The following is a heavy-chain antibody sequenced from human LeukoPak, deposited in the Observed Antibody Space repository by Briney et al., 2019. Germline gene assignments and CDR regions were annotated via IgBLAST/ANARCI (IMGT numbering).Heavy chain of an antibody. CDR3: ARDHYGSDSEMASDY. V-gene: IGHV1-69*13. Sequence: ASVKVSSKASGGTFSSYAISWVRQAPGQGLEWMGGIIPIFGTANYAQKFQGRVTITADESTSTAYMELSSLRSEDTAVYYCARDHYGSDSEMASDYWGQGTLVTVSS. J-gene: IGHJ4*02. CDR2: IIPIFGTA. D-gene: IGHD3-10*01. CDR1: GGTFSSYA.